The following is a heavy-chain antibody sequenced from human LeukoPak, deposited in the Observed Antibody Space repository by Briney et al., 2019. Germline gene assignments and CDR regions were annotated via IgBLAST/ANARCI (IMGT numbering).Heavy chain of an antibody. D-gene: IGHD5-12*01. Sequence: PGESLKISCKGSGYSFTTYWIGWVRQMPGKGLEWMGIIYPGDSDTRYSPSFQGQVIISVDKSISTAYLQWSSLKASDTAMYCCARQGIVATRGVDYWGQGTLVTVSS. CDR3: ARQGIVATRGVDY. V-gene: IGHV5-51*01. J-gene: IGHJ4*02. CDR1: GYSFTTYW. CDR2: IYPGDSDT.